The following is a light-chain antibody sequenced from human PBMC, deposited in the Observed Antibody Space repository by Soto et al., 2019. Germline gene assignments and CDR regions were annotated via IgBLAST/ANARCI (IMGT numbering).Light chain of an antibody. J-gene: IGLJ2*01. CDR3: SSYAGSNIFLV. Sequence: QSALTQPPSASGSPGQSVTISCTGTSSDVGGYNYVSWYQQHPGKAPKLMIYEDFKRPSGVPDRFSGSKSGNTASLTVSGLQADDEADYYCSSYAGSNIFLVFGGGTKLTVL. CDR1: SSDVGGYNY. V-gene: IGLV2-8*01. CDR2: EDF.